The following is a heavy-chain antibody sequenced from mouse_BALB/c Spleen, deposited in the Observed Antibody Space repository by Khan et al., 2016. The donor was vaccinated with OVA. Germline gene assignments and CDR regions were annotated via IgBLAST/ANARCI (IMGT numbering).Heavy chain of an antibody. CDR1: GYSITSYYA. Sequence: EVQLQESGPGLVKPSQSLSLTCTVTGYSITSYYAWNWIRQFPGNKLEWMGYISSSGSTSYNPSLKSRISITRDTSKNQFFLQLKSVTTEDTATYYGARSLYYSYGYAFDYWGRGTSVTVSS. J-gene: IGHJ4*01. D-gene: IGHD2-14*01. CDR3: ARSLYYSYGYAFDY. CDR2: ISSSGST. V-gene: IGHV3-2*02.